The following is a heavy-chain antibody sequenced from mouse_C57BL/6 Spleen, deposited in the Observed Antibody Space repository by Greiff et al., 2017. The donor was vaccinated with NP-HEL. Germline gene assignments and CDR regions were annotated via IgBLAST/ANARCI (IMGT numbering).Heavy chain of an antibody. CDR2: ISDGGSYT. CDR3: ARASSTMVTTPFAY. J-gene: IGHJ3*01. D-gene: IGHD2-2*01. CDR1: GFTFSSYA. V-gene: IGHV5-4*03. Sequence: EVKVEESGGGLVKPGGSLKLSCAASGFTFSSYAMSWVRQTPEKRLEWVATISDGGSYTYYPDNVKGRFTISRDNAKNNLYLQMSHLKSEDTAMYYCARASSTMVTTPFAYWGQGTLVTVSA.